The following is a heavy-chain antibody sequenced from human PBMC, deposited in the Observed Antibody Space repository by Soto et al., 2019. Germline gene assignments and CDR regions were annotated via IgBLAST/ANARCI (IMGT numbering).Heavy chain of an antibody. CDR3: ARDRPGLEMATTNWFDP. D-gene: IGHD5-12*01. Sequence: ASVKVSCKTSGYTFTAYYIHWVRQAPGQGLEWMGCVNPNSGSTTYGQNFQGWVTMTTDKSISTAYMELSSLRSEDTAVYYCARDRPGLEMATTNWFDPWGQGPLVTVSS. V-gene: IGHV1-2*04. CDR1: GYTFTAYY. CDR2: VNPNSGST. J-gene: IGHJ5*02.